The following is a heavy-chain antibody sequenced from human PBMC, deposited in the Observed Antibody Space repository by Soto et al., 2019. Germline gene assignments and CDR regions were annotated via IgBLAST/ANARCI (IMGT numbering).Heavy chain of an antibody. D-gene: IGHD2-15*01. CDR3: ARDGATQTCRPWYFDL. J-gene: IGHJ2*01. CDR1: GFTFSNYA. CDR2: VSYDGTNQ. V-gene: IGHV3-30-3*01. Sequence: QVQLVESGGGVVQPGRSLRLSCAASGFTFSNYAMHWVRQTPGKGLEWVAIVSYDGTNQYYADSVKGRLTISRDNSENTLYLPMNSLRAEDTALYYCARDGATQTCRPWYFDLWGRGTLVTVSS.